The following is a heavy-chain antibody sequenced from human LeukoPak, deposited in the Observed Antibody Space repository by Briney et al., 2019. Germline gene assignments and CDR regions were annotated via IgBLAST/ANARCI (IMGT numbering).Heavy chain of an antibody. CDR2: IYYSGST. CDR1: GGSISSYY. CDR3: ARTGVGDSSGYYYYYYMDV. Sequence: SETLSLTCTVSGGSISSYYWSWIRQPPGKGLEWIGYIYYSGSTYYNPSLKSRVTISVDTSKNQFSLKLSSVAAADTAVYYYARTGVGDSSGYYYYYYMDVWGRGTTVTVSS. V-gene: IGHV4-59*08. J-gene: IGHJ6*03. D-gene: IGHD3-22*01.